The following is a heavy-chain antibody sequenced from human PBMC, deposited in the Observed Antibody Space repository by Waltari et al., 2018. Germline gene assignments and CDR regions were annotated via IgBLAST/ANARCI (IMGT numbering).Heavy chain of an antibody. J-gene: IGHJ4*02. CDR3: ARAYGGYLTS. V-gene: IGHV3-7*01. CDR1: GFTFSTSW. Sequence: EVQLVESGGGLVQPGGSLRLSCAASGFTFSTSWMSWVRQAPGKGLEWVDNIDQDGGEKVYVDSVKGRFTTSRDNARNSLFLQMNSLRAEDTAFYYCARAYGGYLTSWGQGTLVTVSS. CDR2: IDQDGGEK. D-gene: IGHD5-12*01.